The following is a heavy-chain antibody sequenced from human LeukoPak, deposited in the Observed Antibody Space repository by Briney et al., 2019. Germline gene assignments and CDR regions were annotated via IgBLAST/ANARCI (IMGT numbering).Heavy chain of an antibody. J-gene: IGHJ6*02. D-gene: IGHD2-15*01. CDR3: ARGLVVVAATLSYYYYGMDV. V-gene: IGHV3-48*04. Sequence: GGSLRLSCAASGFTFSSYSMNWVRQAPGKGLEWVSYTSSSSSTIYYADSVKGRFTISRDNAKNSLYLQMNSLRAEDTAVYYCARGLVVVAATLSYYYYGMDVWGQGTTVTVSS. CDR2: TSSSSSTI. CDR1: GFTFSSYS.